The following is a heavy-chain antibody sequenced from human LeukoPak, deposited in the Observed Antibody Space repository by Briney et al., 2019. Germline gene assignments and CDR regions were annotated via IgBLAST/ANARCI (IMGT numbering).Heavy chain of an antibody. CDR1: GFTFSSYA. CDR2: IGSSGDIT. D-gene: IGHD4-17*01. Sequence: GGSLRLSCAASGFTFSSYAMSWVRQAPGMGLEWVSSIGSSGDITYYADSVKGRFTISRDNSKNTLYLQMNSLRAEDTAVYYCAKDVDNGDYVVYWGQGALVTVSS. CDR3: AKDVDNGDYVVY. J-gene: IGHJ4*02. V-gene: IGHV3-23*01.